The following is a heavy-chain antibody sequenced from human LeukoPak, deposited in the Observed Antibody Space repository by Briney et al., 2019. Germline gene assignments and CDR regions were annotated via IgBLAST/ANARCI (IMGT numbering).Heavy chain of an antibody. CDR1: GFTFSDYY. CDR3: AGGFMTTLDAFDI. CDR2: ISTSGSTI. D-gene: IGHD4-11*01. J-gene: IGHJ3*02. Sequence: PGGSLRLSCAASGFTFSDYYMSWIRQAPGKGLEWVSYISTSGSTIYYADSVKGRFTISRDNAKNSLYLQMNSLRAEDTAVCYCAGGFMTTLDAFDIWGQGTMVTVSS. V-gene: IGHV3-11*01.